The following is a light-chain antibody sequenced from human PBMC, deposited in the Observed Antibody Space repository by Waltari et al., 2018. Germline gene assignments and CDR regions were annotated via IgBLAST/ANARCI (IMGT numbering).Light chain of an antibody. CDR1: SNDVGGYNY. CDR2: EVI. J-gene: IGLJ1*01. Sequence: QSALTQPPSASGSPGQSVTISCAGTSNDVGGYNYVSWYQQHPGKAPKLIIYEVIKRPAGVPERFSGSKSGNPASLTVSGLQADDEAAYYCSSYAGGNNPYVFGTGTEVTVL. CDR3: SSYAGGNNPYV. V-gene: IGLV2-8*01.